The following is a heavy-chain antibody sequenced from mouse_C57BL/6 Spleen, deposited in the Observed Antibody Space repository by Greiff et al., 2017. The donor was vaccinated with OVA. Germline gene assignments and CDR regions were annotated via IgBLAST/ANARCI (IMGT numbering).Heavy chain of an antibody. D-gene: IGHD1-1*01. V-gene: IGHV14-2*01. CDR1: GFNIKDYY. CDR2: IDPEDGET. CDR3: ALYYYGSSPAWLAY. Sequence: VQLQQSGAELVKPGASVKLSCTASGFNIKDYYMHWVKQRTEQGLEWIGRIDPEDGETKYAPKFQGKATITADTSSNTAYLQLSSLTSEDTAVYYCALYYYGSSPAWLAYWGQGTLVTVSA. J-gene: IGHJ3*01.